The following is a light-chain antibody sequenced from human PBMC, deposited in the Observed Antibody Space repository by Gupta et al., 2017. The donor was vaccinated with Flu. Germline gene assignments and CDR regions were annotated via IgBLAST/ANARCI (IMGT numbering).Light chain of an antibody. CDR3: QQASSFPIT. CDR2: DAS. CDR1: QGVSTW. J-gene: IGKJ4*01. Sequence: DIQMTQSPSSVSASVGDRVTITCRASQGVSTWLAWYQQKPGKAPKVLIYDASTLKSGVPSRGSGSGSGTDFTLTISSLQPEDFATYDCQQASSFPITFGGGTKVDIK. V-gene: IGKV1D-12*01.